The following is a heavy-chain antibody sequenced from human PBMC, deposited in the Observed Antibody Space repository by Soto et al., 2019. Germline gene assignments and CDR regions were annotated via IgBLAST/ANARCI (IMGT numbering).Heavy chain of an antibody. CDR2: IGGSGSYT. V-gene: IGHV3-23*01. CDR1: GFTFSSYA. Sequence: DVHLLESGGGLVQPGGSLRLSCAASGFTFSSYAMGWVRQAPGEGLEWVSSIGGSGSYTYYADSVKGRFPISRDNFKSTLYLQMNSLRAEDTAVYYCAKDNLAPYSKGWAIRFDPWGQGTLVTVSS. CDR3: AKDNLAPYSKGWAIRFDP. J-gene: IGHJ5*02. D-gene: IGHD6-19*01.